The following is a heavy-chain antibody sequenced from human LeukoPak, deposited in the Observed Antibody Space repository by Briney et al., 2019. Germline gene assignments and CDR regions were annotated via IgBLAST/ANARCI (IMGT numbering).Heavy chain of an antibody. V-gene: IGHV3-66*01. J-gene: IGHJ5*02. D-gene: IGHD6-19*01. CDR3: ARGGGSGWTKKPPFDP. CDR2: IYSGGST. Sequence: PGGSLRLSCAASGFTVSSNYMSWVRQAPGKGLEWVSVIYSGGSTYYADSVKGRFTISRDNSKNTLYLQMNSLRAEDTAVYYCARGGGSGWTKKPPFDPWGQGTLVTVSS. CDR1: GFTVSSNY.